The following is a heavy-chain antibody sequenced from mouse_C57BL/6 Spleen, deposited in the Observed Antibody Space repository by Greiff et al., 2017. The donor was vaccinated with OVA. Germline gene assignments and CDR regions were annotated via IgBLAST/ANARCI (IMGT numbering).Heavy chain of an antibody. CDR2: IRSKSNNYAT. V-gene: IGHV10-1*01. Sequence: EVKLVESGGGLVQPKGSLKLSCAASGFSFNTYAMNWVRQAPGKGLEWVARIRSKSNNYATYYADSVKDRFTISRDDSESMLYLQMNNLKTEDTAMYYCVRRGLRQDYAMDYWGQGTSVTVSS. J-gene: IGHJ4*01. CDR3: VRRGLRQDYAMDY. D-gene: IGHD2-4*01. CDR1: GFSFNTYA.